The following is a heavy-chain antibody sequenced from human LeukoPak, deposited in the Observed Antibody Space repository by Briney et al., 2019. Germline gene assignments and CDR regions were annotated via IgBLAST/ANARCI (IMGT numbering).Heavy chain of an antibody. D-gene: IGHD3-10*01. Sequence: SETLSLTCTVSGGSISSSSYYWGWIRQPPGKGLEWIGSIYYSGSTYYNPSLKSRVTISVDTSKNQFSLKLSSVTAADTAVYYCAREIGLYYGSGSYHAFDYWGQGTLVTVSS. V-gene: IGHV4-39*07. CDR1: GGSISSSSYY. CDR3: AREIGLYYGSGSYHAFDY. CDR2: IYYSGST. J-gene: IGHJ4*02.